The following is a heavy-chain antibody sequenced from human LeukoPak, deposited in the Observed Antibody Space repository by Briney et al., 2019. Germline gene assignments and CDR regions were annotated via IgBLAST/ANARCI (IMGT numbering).Heavy chain of an antibody. D-gene: IGHD6-13*01. J-gene: IGHJ4*02. CDR3: ARDFSSSPFDY. CDR2: ISYDGSNK. V-gene: IGHV3-30-3*01. CDR1: GFPFSSYP. Sequence: GGPLRLSCAASGFPFSSYPMHWVRQAPGKGLEWVAVISYDGSNKYYADSVKGRFTISRDNSKNTLYLQMNSLRAEDTAVYYCARDFSSSPFDYWGQGTLVTVSS.